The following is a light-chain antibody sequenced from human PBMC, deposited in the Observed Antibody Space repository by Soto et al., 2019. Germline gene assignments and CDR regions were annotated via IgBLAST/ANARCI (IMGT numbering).Light chain of an antibody. CDR2: DAS. CDR1: QSVSSY. Sequence: EIVLTQSPATLSLSPGERATLSCRASQSVSSYLAWYQQKPGQAPRLLIYDASNRATGIPARFSGSGSGIDFTLTISSLVPEEFAVYYCQQRSNWRTFGQGTKLEIK. CDR3: QQRSNWRT. V-gene: IGKV3-11*01. J-gene: IGKJ2*01.